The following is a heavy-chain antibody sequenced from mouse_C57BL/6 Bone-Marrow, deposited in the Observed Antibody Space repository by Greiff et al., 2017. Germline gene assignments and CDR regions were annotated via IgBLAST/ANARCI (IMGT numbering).Heavy chain of an antibody. CDR2: IYPGDGDT. Sequence: VKLQESGPELVKPGASVKISCKASGYAFSSSWMNWVKQRPGKGLEWIGRIYPGDGDTNYNGKFKGKATLTADKSSSTAYMHLSSLTSEDSAVYFCATYSSGYEDYFDYWGQGTTLTVSS. CDR3: ATYSSGYEDYFDY. V-gene: IGHV1-82*01. D-gene: IGHD3-2*02. CDR1: GYAFSSSW. J-gene: IGHJ2*01.